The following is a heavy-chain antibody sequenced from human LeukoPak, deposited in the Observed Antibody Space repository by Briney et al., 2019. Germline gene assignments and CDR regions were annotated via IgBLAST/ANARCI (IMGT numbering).Heavy chain of an antibody. D-gene: IGHD6-19*01. CDR1: GFTFSSYS. CDR3: ARMFSSGWYRGYFDY. J-gene: IGHJ4*02. V-gene: IGHV3-21*01. Sequence: GGSLRLSCAASGFTFSSYSMNWVRQAPGKGLEWVSGISSSSSYIYYADSMQGRFTISRDNAKNSLYLQMKSLRVEDTAVYYCARMFSSGWYRGYFDYWGQGTLVTVSS. CDR2: ISSSSSYI.